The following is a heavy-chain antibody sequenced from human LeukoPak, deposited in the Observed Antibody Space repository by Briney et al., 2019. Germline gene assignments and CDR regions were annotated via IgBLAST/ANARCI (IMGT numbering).Heavy chain of an antibody. Sequence: GGSLRLSCAASGFTFSSYGMSWVRQAPGKGLEWVSAISGSGGSTYYADSVKGRFTISRDNSKNTLYLQMNNLRPEDTAVFYCARRAGNSHPYDYWGQGTLVTVSS. D-gene: IGHD4-23*01. V-gene: IGHV3-23*01. CDR2: ISGSGGST. J-gene: IGHJ4*02. CDR1: GFTFSSYG. CDR3: ARRAGNSHPYDY.